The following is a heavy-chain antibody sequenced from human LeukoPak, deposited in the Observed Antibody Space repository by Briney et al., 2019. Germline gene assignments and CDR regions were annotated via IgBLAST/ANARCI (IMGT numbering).Heavy chain of an antibody. D-gene: IGHD6-13*01. CDR3: ARDLGAAAGPDAFDI. Sequence: SETLSLTCTVSGGSVSSGSYYWSCIRQPPGKGLEWIEYIYYSGSTHYNPSLKSRVTISVDTSKNQFSLKLSSVTAADTAVYYCARDLGAAAGPDAFDIWGQGTMVTVSS. CDR2: IYYSGST. J-gene: IGHJ3*02. V-gene: IGHV4-61*01. CDR1: GGSVSSGSYY.